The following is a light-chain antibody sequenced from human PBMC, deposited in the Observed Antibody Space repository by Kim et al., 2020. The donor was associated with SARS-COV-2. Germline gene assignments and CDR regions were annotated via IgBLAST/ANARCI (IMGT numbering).Light chain of an antibody. J-gene: IGKJ4*01. CDR2: GAS. Sequence: VSPGERATLSCRASQSVGSLLAWYQQQPGQAPRLLIYGASTRATGIPARFSGSGSGTEFTLTIGSLQSEDFAVYHCQQYRDWPLTFGGGTKVDIK. CDR1: QSVGSL. CDR3: QQYRDWPLT. V-gene: IGKV3-15*01.